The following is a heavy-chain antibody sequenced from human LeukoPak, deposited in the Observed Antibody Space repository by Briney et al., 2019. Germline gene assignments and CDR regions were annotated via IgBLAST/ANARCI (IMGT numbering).Heavy chain of an antibody. CDR3: ARGVFRYFDY. D-gene: IGHD6-13*01. CDR2: IYYSGST. Sequence: SETLSLTCTVSGGSISSSSYYWGWIRQPPGKGLEWIGSIYYSGSTYYNPSLKSRVTISVDTSKNQFSLKLSSVTAADTAVYYCARGVFRYFDYWGQGTLVTVSS. J-gene: IGHJ4*02. CDR1: GGSISSSSYY. V-gene: IGHV4-39*07.